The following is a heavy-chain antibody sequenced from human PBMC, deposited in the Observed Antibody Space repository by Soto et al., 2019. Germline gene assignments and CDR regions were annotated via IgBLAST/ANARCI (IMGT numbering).Heavy chain of an antibody. CDR1: GYTFTSYG. Sequence: ASVKVSCKASGYTFTSYGISWVRQAPGQGLEWMGWISAYNGNTNYAQKFQGRVTITADESTSTVYMELSSLRSEDTATYYCARDLFISSSDLLAAAGPGGMDVWGQGTTVTVSS. CDR3: ARDLFISSSDLLAAAGPGGMDV. D-gene: IGHD6-13*01. J-gene: IGHJ6*02. CDR2: ISAYNGNT. V-gene: IGHV1-18*01.